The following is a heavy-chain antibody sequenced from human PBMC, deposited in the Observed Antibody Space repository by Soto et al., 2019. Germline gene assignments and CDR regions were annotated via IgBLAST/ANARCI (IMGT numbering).Heavy chain of an antibody. CDR1: GYTFTSYA. Sequence: ASVKVSCKASGYTFTSYAMHWVRQAPGQRLEWMGWINAGNGNTKYSQKFQGRVTITRDTSASTAYMELSSLRSEDTAVYYCARPQNDILTDSYTDYFDSWGQGNPVTVSS. J-gene: IGHJ4*02. CDR3: ARPQNDILTDSYTDYFDS. CDR2: INAGNGNT. V-gene: IGHV1-3*01. D-gene: IGHD3-9*01.